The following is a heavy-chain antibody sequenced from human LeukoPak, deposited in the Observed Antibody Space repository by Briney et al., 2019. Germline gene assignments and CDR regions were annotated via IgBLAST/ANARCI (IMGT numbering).Heavy chain of an antibody. CDR1: GGSISSSSYY. J-gene: IGHJ4*02. CDR2: IYYSGST. V-gene: IGHV4-39*01. Sequence: SETLSLTCTVYGGSISSSSYYRGWIRQPPGKGLEWIGSIYYSGSTYYHPSLKSRVTISVDTSKNQSSLKLSSVTAADTAVYYCARGIAVAGDVDYWGQGTLVTVSS. CDR3: ARGIAVAGDVDY. D-gene: IGHD6-19*01.